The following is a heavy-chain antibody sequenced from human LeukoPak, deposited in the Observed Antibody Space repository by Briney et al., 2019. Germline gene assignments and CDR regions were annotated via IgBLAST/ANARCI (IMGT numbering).Heavy chain of an antibody. CDR2: ISGSGGST. CDR3: AKERIVGAIVDY. J-gene: IGHJ4*02. Sequence: WGSLRLSCASSGFTFSSYSMSWVRQPPGKGLECVSAISGSGGSTYYADSVKGRFTISRDNSKNTLYLQMNSLRAEDTAVYYCAKERIVGAIVDYWGQGTLVTVSS. D-gene: IGHD1-26*01. CDR1: GFTFSSYS. V-gene: IGHV3-23*01.